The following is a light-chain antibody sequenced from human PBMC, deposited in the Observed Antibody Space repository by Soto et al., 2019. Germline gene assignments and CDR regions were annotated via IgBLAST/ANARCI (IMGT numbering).Light chain of an antibody. CDR2: GVF. CDR1: QTVNSDY. J-gene: IGKJ2*01. V-gene: IGKV3-20*01. CDR3: QHYDGSPRT. Sequence: ETVLTQSPGTVSLSPGERATLSCTTSQTVNSDYLAWYQQKPGQPPRLLIYGVFNRATGIPDRFSGSGSGTYFTLTISGLEPEDSAVYYCQHYDGSPRTFGQGTNLEI.